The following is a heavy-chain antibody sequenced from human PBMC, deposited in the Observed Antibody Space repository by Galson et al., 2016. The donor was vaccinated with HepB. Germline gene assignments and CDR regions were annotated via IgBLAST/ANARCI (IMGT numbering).Heavy chain of an antibody. Sequence: PALVKPTQTLTLTCTVSGFPPSNARMGVSWIRQPPGKALEWLAHIFSNDEKFYNTPLRSRLTISKDTSKSQVVLTMTNMDPVDTATYYCARMAYSIAWYEDYWGQGTPVTVSS. V-gene: IGHV2-26*01. CDR1: GFPPSNARMG. CDR2: IFSNDEK. CDR3: ARMAYSIAWYEDY. J-gene: IGHJ4*02. D-gene: IGHD6-19*01.